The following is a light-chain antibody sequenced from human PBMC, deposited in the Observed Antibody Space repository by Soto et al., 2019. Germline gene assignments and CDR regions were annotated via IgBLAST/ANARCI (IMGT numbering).Light chain of an antibody. CDR1: QSVLYSSNNKNH. CDR3: QQYYSTPIT. J-gene: IGKJ5*01. V-gene: IGKV4-1*01. CDR2: WAS. Sequence: DIVMTQSPDSLAVSLGERATINCKSSQSVLYSSNNKNHLAWHQQKPGQPPKLLIYWASTRQSGVPDRFSGSGSGTDFTLTINSLQAEDVAVYYCQQYYSTPITFGQGTRLEIK.